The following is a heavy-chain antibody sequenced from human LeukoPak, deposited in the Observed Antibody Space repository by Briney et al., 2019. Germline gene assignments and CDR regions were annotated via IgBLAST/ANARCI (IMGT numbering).Heavy chain of an antibody. Sequence: PGASLRLSCAAPGFTFSSYAMSWVRQAPGKGLEWVSAISGSGGSTYYADSVKGRFTISRDNSKNTLYLQMNSLRAEDTAVYYCAKDQIVVVPAALDYWGQGTLVTVSS. CDR3: AKDQIVVVPAALDY. D-gene: IGHD2-2*01. V-gene: IGHV3-23*01. CDR1: GFTFSSYA. CDR2: ISGSGGST. J-gene: IGHJ4*02.